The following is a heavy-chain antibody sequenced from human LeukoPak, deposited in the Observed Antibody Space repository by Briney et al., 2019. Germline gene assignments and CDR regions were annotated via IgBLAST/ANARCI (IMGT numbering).Heavy chain of an antibody. CDR2: ISYDGSKQ. Sequence: GGPLRLSCAASGLMFSTYAMHWVRQAPGKGLEWVAVISYDGSKQSYADAVKRRFSISRDNSRNTLSLQMNSRRPDDTALYYCARGLLTGGTYFAYWGQGTLVTVSS. CDR3: ARGLLTGGTYFAY. CDR1: GLMFSTYA. D-gene: IGHD2-8*02. J-gene: IGHJ4*02. V-gene: IGHV3-30-3*01.